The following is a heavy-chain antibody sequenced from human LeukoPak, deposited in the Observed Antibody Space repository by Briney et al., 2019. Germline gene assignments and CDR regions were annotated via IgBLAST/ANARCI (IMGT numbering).Heavy chain of an antibody. V-gene: IGHV3-20*04. D-gene: IGHD3-10*01. CDR3: ARDRSGSLRDYGMDV. Sequence: PGGSLRLSCAASGFTFDDYGTSWVRQAPGKGLEWVSGINWNGVSTGYADSVKGRFTISRDNAKNSLYLQMNSLRAEDTALYYCARDRSGSLRDYGMDVWGQGTTVTVSS. CDR2: INWNGVST. CDR1: GFTFDDYG. J-gene: IGHJ6*02.